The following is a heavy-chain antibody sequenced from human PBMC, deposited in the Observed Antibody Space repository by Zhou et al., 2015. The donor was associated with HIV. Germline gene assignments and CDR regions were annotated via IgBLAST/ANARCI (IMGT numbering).Heavy chain of an antibody. Sequence: QVQLVQSGSEVKKPGASVRVSCKASGYPFTTYAISWVRQAPGQGLEWMGWISVYSGNTNYAQKLQGRVTMTTDTSTSTAYMELRSLRSDDSAMYYCARDDSSGYHSFDYWGQGTLVTVSS. CDR1: GYPFTTYA. CDR3: ARDDSSGYHSFDY. D-gene: IGHD3-22*01. CDR2: ISVYSGNT. J-gene: IGHJ4*02. V-gene: IGHV1-18*01.